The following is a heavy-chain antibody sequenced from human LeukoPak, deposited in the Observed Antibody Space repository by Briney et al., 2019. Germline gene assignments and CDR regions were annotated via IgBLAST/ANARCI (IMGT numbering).Heavy chain of an antibody. Sequence: ASVKVSRNASGFTFGTTAIQWVRQARGQRLELIGLIVVGSGDTSYAQGLQERVTITRDMSTSTAYLELSSLTSDDTVMYYCAAERYVGSCCWFDPWGQGTLVTVSS. CDR1: GFTFGTTA. CDR2: IVVGSGDT. V-gene: IGHV1-58*02. CDR3: AAERYVGSCCWFDP. D-gene: IGHD6-13*01. J-gene: IGHJ5*02.